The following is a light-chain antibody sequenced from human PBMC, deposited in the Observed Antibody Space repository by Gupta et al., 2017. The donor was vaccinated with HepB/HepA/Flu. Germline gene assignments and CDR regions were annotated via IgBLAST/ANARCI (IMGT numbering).Light chain of an antibody. CDR1: QGIRND. CDR2: AAS. CDR3: QQDYNYPWT. V-gene: IGKV1-6*01. Sequence: IQLTQSPSSLSASVGDRVTITCRASQGIRNDLGWYQQKPGKAPKLLIYAASSLQSGVPSRFSGSGSGTDFTLTISSRQPEDLATYYCQQDYNYPWTFGQGTKVEIK. J-gene: IGKJ1*01.